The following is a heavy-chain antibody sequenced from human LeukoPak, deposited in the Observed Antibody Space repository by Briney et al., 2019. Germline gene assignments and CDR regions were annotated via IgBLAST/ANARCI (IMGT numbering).Heavy chain of an antibody. V-gene: IGHV4-30-4*08. CDR3: ARESVGATVTTIIHYGMDV. CDR2: IYYSGST. D-gene: IGHD4-17*01. CDR1: GGSVSSGSYY. Sequence: SETLSLTCTVSGGSVSSGSYYWSWIRQPPGKGLEWIGYIYYSGSTYYNPSLKSRVTISVDTSKNQFSLKLSSVTAADTAVYYCARESVGATVTTIIHYGMDVWGQGTTVTVSS. J-gene: IGHJ6*02.